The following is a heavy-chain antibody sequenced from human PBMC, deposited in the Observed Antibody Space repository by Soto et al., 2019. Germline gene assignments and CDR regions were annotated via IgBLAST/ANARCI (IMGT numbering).Heavy chain of an antibody. CDR1: GFIFSTYS. J-gene: IGHJ5*02. Sequence: PGGSLRLSCAASGFIFSTYSMNWVRQAPGKGLEWISFINSGSTSIFYADSVRGRFTISRDNAANSLFLQMNSLRDEDTAVYYCATRPSGSYSRNWFDPWGQGTLVTVSS. CDR2: INSGSTSI. V-gene: IGHV3-48*02. CDR3: ATRPSGSYSRNWFDP. D-gene: IGHD1-26*01.